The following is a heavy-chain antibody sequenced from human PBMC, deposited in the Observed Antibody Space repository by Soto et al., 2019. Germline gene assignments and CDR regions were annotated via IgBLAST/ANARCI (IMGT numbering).Heavy chain of an antibody. CDR2: LSGSGYQT. J-gene: IGHJ4*02. V-gene: IGHV3-23*01. Sequence: EVQLLESGGGLVQPGGSLRLSCATDGFTFDSYAMHWVRQAPGKGLEWVSSLSGSGYQTYYADPVKGRLTISRDRSKNTVYLQMNSLRAEDTAVYFCAKDRLTVFGVVVTFEDWGRGTLVTVAS. CDR3: AKDRLTVFGVVVTFED. CDR1: GFTFDSYA. D-gene: IGHD3-3*01.